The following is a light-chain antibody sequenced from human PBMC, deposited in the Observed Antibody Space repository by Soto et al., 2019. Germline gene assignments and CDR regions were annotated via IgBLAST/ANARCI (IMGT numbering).Light chain of an antibody. CDR3: QQRSTLLT. J-gene: IGKJ4*01. V-gene: IGKV3-11*01. Sequence: EIVLTQSPATLSLSPGERATLSCRASQSVSSYLAWYQQKPGQAPRLLIYDASNRATGIPARFSGSGSGTDFTLTISSIEPDDFAVYYCQQRSTLLTLGGGTKVDIK. CDR1: QSVSSY. CDR2: DAS.